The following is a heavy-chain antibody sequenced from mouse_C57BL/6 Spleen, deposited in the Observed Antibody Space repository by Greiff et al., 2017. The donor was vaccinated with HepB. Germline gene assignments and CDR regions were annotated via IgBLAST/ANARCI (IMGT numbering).Heavy chain of an antibody. Sequence: VQLQQSGPELVKPGASVKISCKASGYAFSSSWMNWVKQRPGKGLEWIGRIYPGDGDTNYNGKFKGKATLTADKSSSTAYMQLSSLTSEDSAVYFCARSRGYGYFDVWGTGTTVTVSS. CDR2: IYPGDGDT. CDR3: ARSRGYGYFDV. V-gene: IGHV1-82*01. D-gene: IGHD2-2*01. J-gene: IGHJ1*03. CDR1: GYAFSSSW.